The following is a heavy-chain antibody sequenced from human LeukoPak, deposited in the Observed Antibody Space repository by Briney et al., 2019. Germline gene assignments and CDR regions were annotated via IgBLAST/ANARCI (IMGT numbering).Heavy chain of an antibody. CDR2: IYYSGRT. CDR1: GDSISSYS. D-gene: IGHD3-10*01. Sequence: PSETLSLTCTVSGDSISSYSWSWIRQPPGKGLEWIGYIYYSGRTVYNPSLASRVTISIDASKDQFSLRLSSVTAADTAIYYCAGDYGSGSYRFDYWGQGTLVTVSS. V-gene: IGHV4-59*03. CDR3: AGDYGSGSYRFDY. J-gene: IGHJ4*02.